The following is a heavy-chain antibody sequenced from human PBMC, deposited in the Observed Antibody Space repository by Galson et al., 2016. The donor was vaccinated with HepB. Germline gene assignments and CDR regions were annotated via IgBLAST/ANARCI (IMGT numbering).Heavy chain of an antibody. V-gene: IGHV2-5*02. D-gene: IGHD4-17*01. CDR3: AHRTVTAVTSPFNY. CDR1: GFSLSTSGVG. Sequence: PALVKPTQTLTLTCTFSGFSLSTSGVGVGWIRQPPGKALEWLALIYWDDDKSYSPSLKSRLTITKDTSKNQVVLTVTGMDPVETATYYCAHRTVTAVTSPFNYWGQGALVTVSS. J-gene: IGHJ4*02. CDR2: IYWDDDK.